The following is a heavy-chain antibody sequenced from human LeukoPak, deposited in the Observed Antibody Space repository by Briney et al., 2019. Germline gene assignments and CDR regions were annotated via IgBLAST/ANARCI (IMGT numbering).Heavy chain of an antibody. CDR3: ARGRSGYSSSWYVSVYFDY. CDR1: GGSFSGYY. V-gene: IGHV4-34*01. CDR2: INHSGST. Sequence: PSETLSLTCAVYGGSFSGYYWSWLRQPPGKGLEWIGEINHSGSTNYNPSLKSRVTISVDTSKNQFSLKLSSVTAADTAVYYCARGRSGYSSSWYVSVYFDYWGQGTPVTVSS. J-gene: IGHJ4*02. D-gene: IGHD6-13*01.